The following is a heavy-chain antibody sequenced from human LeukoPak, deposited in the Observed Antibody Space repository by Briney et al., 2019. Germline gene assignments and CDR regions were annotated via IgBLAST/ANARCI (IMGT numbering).Heavy chain of an antibody. CDR1: GFTFSYYG. CDR2: FSGSDGRT. Sequence: GGTLRLSCAASGFTFSYYGMSWVRQAPGKGLEWVSVFSGSDGRTYYADSVKGRFTISRDNAKNSLYLQMNSLRAEDTALYYCASGGIYYGAAFDFWGQGTLVTVSS. CDR3: ASGGIYYGAAFDF. V-gene: IGHV3-23*01. D-gene: IGHD1-26*01. J-gene: IGHJ4*02.